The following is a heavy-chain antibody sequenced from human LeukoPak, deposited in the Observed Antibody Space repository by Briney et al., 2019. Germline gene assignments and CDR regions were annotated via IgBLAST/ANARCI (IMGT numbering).Heavy chain of an antibody. D-gene: IGHD3-16*01. J-gene: IGHJ6*02. V-gene: IGHV3-53*01. CDR1: GFTVSSNY. CDR3: ARNQQLGGHSYYYYGMDV. CDR2: IYSGSST. Sequence: GGSLRLSCAASGFTVSSNYMTWVRQAPGKGLEWVSVIYSGSSTYYADSVKGRFTISRDNSKNTLYLQMNSLRADDTAIYYCARNQQLGGHSYYYYGMDVWGQGTTVTVSS.